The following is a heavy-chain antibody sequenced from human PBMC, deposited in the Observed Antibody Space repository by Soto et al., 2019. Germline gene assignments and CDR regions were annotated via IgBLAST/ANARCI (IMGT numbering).Heavy chain of an antibody. D-gene: IGHD1-26*01. CDR3: ARDSHSEKPKDLWEGGYMDV. CDR2: IYFSGST. CDR1: GGSISNGGYY. J-gene: IGHJ6*03. Sequence: QLQLQESGPGLVKPSQTLSLTCAVSGGSISNGGYYWSWIRQHPGKGLEWIGSIYFSGSTYYNPSLTSRVTISVDNPNNPFSLKLSSVTAADTAVYSCARDSHSEKPKDLWEGGYMDVWGKGDTVNVSS. V-gene: IGHV4-31*11.